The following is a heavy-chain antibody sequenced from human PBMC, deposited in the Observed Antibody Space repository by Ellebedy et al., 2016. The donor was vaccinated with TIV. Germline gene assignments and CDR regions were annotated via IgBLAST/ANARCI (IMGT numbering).Heavy chain of an antibody. D-gene: IGHD5-12*01. CDR1: GHTLTRHH. Sequence: ASVKVSCKASGHTLTRHHMHWVRQAPGQGLEWMGIIHPSGGSTSYAQKFQGRVTMTRDTSTSTVYMELSSLRSEDTAVYYCARMLVATSNYGMDVWGQGTTVTVSS. J-gene: IGHJ6*02. V-gene: IGHV1-46*01. CDR3: ARMLVATSNYGMDV. CDR2: IHPSGGST.